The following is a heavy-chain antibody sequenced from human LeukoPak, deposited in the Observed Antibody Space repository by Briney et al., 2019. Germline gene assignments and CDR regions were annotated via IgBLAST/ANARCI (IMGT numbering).Heavy chain of an antibody. CDR1: GFTFSNAW. Sequence: SGGSLRLSCAASGFTFSNAWMSWVRQAPGKGLEWVGRIKSKTDGGTTDYAAPVKGRFTISRDDSKNTLYLQMNSLKTEDTAVYYCTSEWELLITTLLYYFDYWGQGTLVTVSS. J-gene: IGHJ4*02. D-gene: IGHD1-26*01. CDR2: IKSKTDGGTT. V-gene: IGHV3-15*01. CDR3: TSEWELLITTLLYYFDY.